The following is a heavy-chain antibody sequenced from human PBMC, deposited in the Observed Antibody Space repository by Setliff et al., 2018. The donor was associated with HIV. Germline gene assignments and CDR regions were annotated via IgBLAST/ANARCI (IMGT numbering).Heavy chain of an antibody. CDR1: GFTFSTYW. CDR3: TKDHLSGWASDC. Sequence: GGALRLSCAASGFTFSTYWMIWVRQAPGKGLEWVAKIKQDGSEEYYVDSVKGRFTISRDNAKNSVYLQMNSLRVEDTAMYYCTKDHLSGWASDCWGQGTLVTVSS. D-gene: IGHD6-19*01. CDR2: IKQDGSEE. V-gene: IGHV3-7*01. J-gene: IGHJ4*02.